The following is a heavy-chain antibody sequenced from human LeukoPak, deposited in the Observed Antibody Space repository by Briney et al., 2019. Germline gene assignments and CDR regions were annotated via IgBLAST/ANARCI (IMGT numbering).Heavy chain of an antibody. D-gene: IGHD1-26*01. CDR3: ARDRGSYQSRCYGMDV. CDR1: GGSFSGYY. CDR2: INHSGST. V-gene: IGHV4-34*01. J-gene: IGHJ6*02. Sequence: SETLSLTCAVYGGSFSGYYWSWTRQPPGKGLEWIGKINHSGSTNYNPSLKSRVTISVDTSKNQFSLKLSSVTAADTAVYYCARDRGSYQSRCYGMDVWGQGTTVTVSS.